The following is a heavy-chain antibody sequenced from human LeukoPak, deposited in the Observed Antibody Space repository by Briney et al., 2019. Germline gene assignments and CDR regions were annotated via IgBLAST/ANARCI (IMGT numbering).Heavy chain of an antibody. V-gene: IGHV4-59*08. J-gene: IGHJ4*02. CDR3: AMGGSSYYPGY. CDR1: GGSIFKYY. D-gene: IGHD3-3*01. Sequence: SETMSLTCTVSGGSIFKYYWSWIRQPPGKGLEWIGYIYHTGSTNYNPSLKSRVTISVDTSKSQFSLQLSSLTAADTAVYFCAMGGSSYYPGYWGLGTLVTVSS. CDR2: IYHTGST.